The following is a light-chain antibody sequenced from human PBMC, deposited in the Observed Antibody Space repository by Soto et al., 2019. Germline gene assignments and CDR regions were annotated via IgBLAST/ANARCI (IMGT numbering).Light chain of an antibody. CDR1: QSVSTY. V-gene: IGKV1-39*01. J-gene: IGKJ2*01. Sequence: IQMTQSPSSLSASVGDRVTITCRASQSVSTYVTWYQQKPGQAPKLLIYLASSLHRGVPSRFSGFGYETDFALTINNLQPEDFATYYCQQNYSKSTFGQGTKLDI. CDR2: LAS. CDR3: QQNYSKST.